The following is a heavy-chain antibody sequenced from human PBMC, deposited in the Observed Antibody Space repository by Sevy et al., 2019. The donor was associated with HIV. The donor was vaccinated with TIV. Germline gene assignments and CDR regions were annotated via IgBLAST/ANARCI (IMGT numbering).Heavy chain of an antibody. Sequence: ASVKVSCKVSGYTLTAFAMHWVRQAPGKGLEWMGTFDPEDDERIYAQKFQGRVSMTEDTSADTAYMELSSLRSEDTAIYYCATTKDYYDSSAYPVDYWGQGTRVTVSS. D-gene: IGHD3-22*01. CDR3: ATTKDYYDSSAYPVDY. CDR2: FDPEDDER. J-gene: IGHJ4*02. CDR1: GYTLTAFA. V-gene: IGHV1-24*01.